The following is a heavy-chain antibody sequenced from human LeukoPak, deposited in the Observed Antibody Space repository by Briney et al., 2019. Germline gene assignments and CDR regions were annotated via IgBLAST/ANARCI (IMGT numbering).Heavy chain of an antibody. CDR1: GGSFSGYY. V-gene: IGHV4-34*01. CDR3: ARHGEYYFDY. CDR2: ISRRGNT. J-gene: IGHJ4*02. Sequence: SENLSLTCAVYGGSFSGYYWSWIRQPPGKGLEWIGQISRRGNTNYNPSLKSRVTISVDTSKNQLSLKRSSVTAADTALYYCARHGEYYFDYWGQGTLVTVSS. D-gene: IGHD3-10*01.